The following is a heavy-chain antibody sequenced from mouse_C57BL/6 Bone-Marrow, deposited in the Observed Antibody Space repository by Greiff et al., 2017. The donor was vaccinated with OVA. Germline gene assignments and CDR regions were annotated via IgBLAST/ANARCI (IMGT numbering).Heavy chain of an antibody. CDR2: IYPSDSET. CDR1: GYTFTSYW. D-gene: IGHD2-5*01. Sequence: VQLQQSGAELVRPGSSVKLSCKASGYTFTSYWMDWVKQRPGQGLEWIGNIYPSDSETHYNQKFKDKATLTVDKSSSTAYMQLSSLTSEDSAVYYCARDSNHRFDYWGQGTTLTVSS. V-gene: IGHV1-61*01. J-gene: IGHJ2*01. CDR3: ARDSNHRFDY.